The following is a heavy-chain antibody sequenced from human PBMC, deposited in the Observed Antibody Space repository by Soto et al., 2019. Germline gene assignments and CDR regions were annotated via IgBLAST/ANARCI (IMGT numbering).Heavy chain of an antibody. CDR1: GGSISSSSYY. CDR3: ARRPMVGPVAENAFDI. V-gene: IGHV4-39*01. J-gene: IGHJ3*02. CDR2: VYYSGTT. Sequence: QLLLQESGPGLVKSSETLSLTCSVSGGSISSSSYYWNWIRQSPGKGLEWIGSVYYSGTTYYNPSLKRRVTISVDTYNQFSLKLSFVTAADTAYYFCARRPMVGPVAENAFDIWGQGTRVTVSS. D-gene: IGHD6-19*01.